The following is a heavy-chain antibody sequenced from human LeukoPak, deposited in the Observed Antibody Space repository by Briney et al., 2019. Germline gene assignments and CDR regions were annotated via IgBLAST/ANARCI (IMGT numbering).Heavy chain of an antibody. V-gene: IGHV3-30-3*01. Sequence: TGGSLRLSCAASGFTFSSYAMHWVRQAPGKGLERVAVISYDGSNKYYADSVKGRFTISRDNSKNTLYLQMNSLRAEDTAVYYCARDHAGATDGHYWGQGTLVTVSS. J-gene: IGHJ4*02. CDR3: ARDHAGATDGHY. D-gene: IGHD1-26*01. CDR2: ISYDGSNK. CDR1: GFTFSSYA.